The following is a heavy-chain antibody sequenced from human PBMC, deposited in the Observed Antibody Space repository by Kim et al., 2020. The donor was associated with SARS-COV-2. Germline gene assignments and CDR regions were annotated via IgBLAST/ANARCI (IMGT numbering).Heavy chain of an antibody. J-gene: IGHJ4*02. V-gene: IGHV4-39*07. Sequence: SLKSRVTISVDTSKNQFSLKLSSVTAADTAVYYCARVRLLAVAGTGYFDYWGQGTLVTVSS. D-gene: IGHD6-19*01. CDR3: ARVRLLAVAGTGYFDY.